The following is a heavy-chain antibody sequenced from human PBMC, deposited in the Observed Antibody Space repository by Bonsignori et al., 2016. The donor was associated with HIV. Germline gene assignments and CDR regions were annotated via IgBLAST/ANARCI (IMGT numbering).Heavy chain of an antibody. V-gene: IGHV3-23*01. CDR3: AKEGTALRSRGLVGFVDY. J-gene: IGHJ4*02. CDR2: ISGSGGST. D-gene: IGHD3-10*01. Sequence: WIRQPPGKGLEWVSAISGSGGSTYYADSVKGRFTISRDNSKNTLYLQMNSLRAEDTAVYYCAKEGTALRSRGLVGFVDYWGQGTLVTVSS.